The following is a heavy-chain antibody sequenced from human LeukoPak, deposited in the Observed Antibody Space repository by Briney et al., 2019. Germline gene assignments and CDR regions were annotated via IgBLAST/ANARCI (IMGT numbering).Heavy chain of an antibody. CDR2: ISSSSSYI. CDR1: GFTFSSYS. D-gene: IGHD3-3*01. V-gene: IGHV3-21*01. CDR3: ARDLPITIPDAFDI. J-gene: IGHJ3*02. Sequence: GGSLRLSCAASGFTFSSYSMNWVRQAPGKGLEWVSSISSSSSYIYYADSVKGRFTISRDNAKNSLYLQVNSLRAEDTAVYYCARDLPITIPDAFDIWGQGTMVTVSS.